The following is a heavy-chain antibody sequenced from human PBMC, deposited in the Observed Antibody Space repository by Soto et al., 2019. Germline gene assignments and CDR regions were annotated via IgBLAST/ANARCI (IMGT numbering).Heavy chain of an antibody. J-gene: IGHJ5*02. D-gene: IGHD6-6*01. CDR3: ARRTESTYSSSFWFDP. Sequence: SQTLSLTCPISGDSVSSNSAAWNWIRQSPSRGLEWLGRTYYRSKWYNDYAVSVKSRITINPDTSKNQFSLQLISVTPEDRAVYYCARRTESTYSSSFWFDPRSPATLLTVS. V-gene: IGHV6-1*01. CDR2: TYYRSKWYN. CDR1: GDSVSSNSAA.